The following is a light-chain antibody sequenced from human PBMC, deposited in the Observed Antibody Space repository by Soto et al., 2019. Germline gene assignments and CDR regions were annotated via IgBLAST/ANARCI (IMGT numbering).Light chain of an antibody. V-gene: IGKV1-5*03. CDR1: QSISSW. Sequence: DIQMTQSPSTLSASVGDRVTITCRASQSISSWLAWYQQKPGQAPNLLMYTASTLESGVPSRFSGSGSGTEFTLTISILQPDAFANYYCHKNNNYWCTCGQGPNVDIK. CDR3: HKNNNYWCT. CDR2: TAS. J-gene: IGKJ1*01.